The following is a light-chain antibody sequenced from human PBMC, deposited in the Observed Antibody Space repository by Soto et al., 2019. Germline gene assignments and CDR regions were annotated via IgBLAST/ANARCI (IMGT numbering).Light chain of an antibody. Sequence: QSALTRPSSVSGSPGQSITISCTGTSSDVGNYNFVSWYQQHPGKAPKLMIFEVSQRPSGVSNRFSGSKSGNTASLTISVLQTEDEADYYCCSCAGIKIWVFDGGTKLNVL. CDR2: EVS. CDR1: SSDVGNYNF. CDR3: CSCAGIKIWV. V-gene: IGLV2-23*02. J-gene: IGLJ3*02.